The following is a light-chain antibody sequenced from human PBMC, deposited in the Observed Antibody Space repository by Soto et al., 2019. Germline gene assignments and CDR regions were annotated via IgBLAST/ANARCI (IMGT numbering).Light chain of an antibody. CDR3: KQYNSYSPNT. Sequence: EIVLTQSPATLSLSPGERATLSCRASQSVSSSLAWYQQKPGQAPRLLIYDASSRATGIPARFSGSGSGTDFTLTISSLEPEDFETYYCKQYNSYSPNTFGQGTKLEIK. CDR2: DAS. J-gene: IGKJ2*01. V-gene: IGKV3-11*01. CDR1: QSVSSS.